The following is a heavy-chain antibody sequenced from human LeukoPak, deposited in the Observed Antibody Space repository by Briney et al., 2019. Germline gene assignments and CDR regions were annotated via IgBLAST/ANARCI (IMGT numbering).Heavy chain of an antibody. Sequence: GGSLRLSCAASGFTFSSYDMNWVRQAPGKGLEWVSYISSSGSTIYYADSVKGRFTISRDNAKNTLYLQMNSLSAEDTAVYYCAKDGMYSSSSSYYFDYWGQGTLVTVSS. CDR1: GFTFSSYD. D-gene: IGHD6-6*01. CDR2: ISSSGSTI. CDR3: AKDGMYSSSSSYYFDY. V-gene: IGHV3-48*03. J-gene: IGHJ4*02.